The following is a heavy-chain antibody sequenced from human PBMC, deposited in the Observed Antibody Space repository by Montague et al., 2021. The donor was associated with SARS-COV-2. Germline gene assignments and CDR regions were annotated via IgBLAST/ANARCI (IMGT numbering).Heavy chain of an antibody. CDR2: IYHSGST. J-gene: IGHJ4*02. CDR1: GGSVRSAIYY. Sequence: SETLSLTCTVSGGSVRSAIYYWGWIRQPPGKGLEWIGSIYHSGSTYYNPSLKSRVTISVDTSKNQFSLKLSSVTAADTAVYYCARDVRYYDFWSGRAQTSPDYWGQGTLVTVSS. V-gene: IGHV4-39*07. CDR3: ARDVRYYDFWSGRAQTSPDY. D-gene: IGHD3-3*01.